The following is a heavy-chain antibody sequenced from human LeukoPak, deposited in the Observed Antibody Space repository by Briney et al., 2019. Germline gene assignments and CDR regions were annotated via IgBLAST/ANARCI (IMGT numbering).Heavy chain of an antibody. J-gene: IGHJ5*02. CDR1: GGSISSGGYY. CDR3: AREYRGYCSGSSCYGWFDP. D-gene: IGHD2-15*01. Sequence: PSQTLSLTCTVSGGSISSGGYYWSWIRQHPGKGLEWIGYIYYSGSTYYNPSLKSRVTISVDTSKNQFSLKLSSVTAADTAVYYCAREYRGYCSGSSCYGWFDPWGQGTLVTVSS. CDR2: IYYSGST. V-gene: IGHV4-31*03.